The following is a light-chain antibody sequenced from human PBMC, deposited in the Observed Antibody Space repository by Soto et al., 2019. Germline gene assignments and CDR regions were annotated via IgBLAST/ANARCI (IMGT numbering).Light chain of an antibody. V-gene: IGLV8-61*01. CDR3: VLYMGSGIWV. Sequence: QTVVTQEPSFSVSPGGTVTLTCGLSSGSVSTSYYPSWYQQTPGQAPRTLIYSTHTRSSGVPDRFSGSILGNKAALTITGAQADDESDYYCVLYMGSGIWVFGGGTKRTVL. CDR2: STH. J-gene: IGLJ3*02. CDR1: SGSVSTSYY.